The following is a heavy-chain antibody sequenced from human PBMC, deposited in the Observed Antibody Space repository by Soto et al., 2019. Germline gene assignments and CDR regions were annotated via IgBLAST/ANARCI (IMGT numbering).Heavy chain of an antibody. V-gene: IGHV5-51*01. J-gene: IGHJ4*02. CDR2: IYPGDSDT. CDR1: GYSFTSYW. CDR3: ASSNYDILAGYYSLFDY. Sequence: GESLKISCKGSGYSFTSYWIGWVRQMPGKGLEWMGIIYPGDSDTRYSPSFQGQVTISADKSISTAYLQWSSLKASDTAMYYCASSNYDILAGYYSLFDYWGQGTLVTVSS. D-gene: IGHD3-9*01.